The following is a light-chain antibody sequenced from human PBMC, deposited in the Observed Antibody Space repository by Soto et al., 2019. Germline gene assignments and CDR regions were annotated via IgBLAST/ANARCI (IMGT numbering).Light chain of an antibody. V-gene: IGKV1-6*01. J-gene: IGKJ1*01. CDR1: QGIRNG. CDR2: AAF. CDR3: IQDFDFSWT. Sequence: AIHMTQSPSSLSAAVGDRVTITCRASQGIRNGLGWYQKKPGKAPKLLIFAAFNVQSGVPSRVSGGGSGTDFTLTISSLQPEDFAPYYCIQDFDFSWTFAKGTKVDIK.